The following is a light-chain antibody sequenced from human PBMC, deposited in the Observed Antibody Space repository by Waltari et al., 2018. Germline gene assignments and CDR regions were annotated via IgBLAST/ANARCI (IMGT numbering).Light chain of an antibody. V-gene: IGLV2-23*02. CDR2: DVN. CDR1: SSDVGTYDL. Sequence: QSALTQPASVSGSPGQSITISCTGTSSDVGTYDLVSWYQQHPGKPPKLMIHDVNKRPSGFSPRFSGSKSGNTASLTISGLQAEDEADYYCCSFADSSASWVFGGGTKLTVL. J-gene: IGLJ3*02. CDR3: CSFADSSASWV.